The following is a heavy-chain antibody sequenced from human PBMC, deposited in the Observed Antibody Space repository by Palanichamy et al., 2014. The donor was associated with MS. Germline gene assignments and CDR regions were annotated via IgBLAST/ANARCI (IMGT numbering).Heavy chain of an antibody. V-gene: IGHV4-39*01. CDR3: YRCGSGSCYHEYNWFDP. Sequence: QLHLQESGPGLVKPSETLSLTCTVSGGSISTYYWGWIRQPPGKGLEWIGTIYYSGRTYYNPSLKSRVTISVDTSKNQFSLKLSSVTAADTAVYYCYRCGSGSCYHEYNWFDPWGQGTLVTVSS. J-gene: IGHJ5*02. D-gene: IGHD2-2*01. CDR1: GGSISTYY. CDR2: IYYSGRT.